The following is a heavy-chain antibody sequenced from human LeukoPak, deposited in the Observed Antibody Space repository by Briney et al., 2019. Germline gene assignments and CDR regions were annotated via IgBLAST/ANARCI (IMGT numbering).Heavy chain of an antibody. J-gene: IGHJ4*02. CDR2: MNLVDADT. D-gene: IGHD3-10*01. CDR1: GYSFTNYW. Sequence: GEPLKISCQDSGYSFTNYWIGWVRQMPGKGLEWMGFMNLVDADTSYSPSFQGQVTISADKSISTAYVQWSSLKASDTAMYCCARYPYGQEAGCFDYWGQGTLVTVSS. CDR3: ARYPYGQEAGCFDY. V-gene: IGHV5-51*01.